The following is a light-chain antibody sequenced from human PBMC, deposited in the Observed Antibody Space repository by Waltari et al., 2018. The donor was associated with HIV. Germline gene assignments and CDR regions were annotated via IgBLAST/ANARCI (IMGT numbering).Light chain of an antibody. CDR2: KAS. J-gene: IGKJ2*01. CDR1: QNVDSW. Sequence: IQMTQSPSILSASVGDRVTITCRASQNVDSWLAWYQQRPGRAPKLLIYKASTLEFGVPARFSCSGSGTDFTLTINSLHPDDFATYYCQQYNSDFYTFGQGTRLDLK. CDR3: QQYNSDFYT. V-gene: IGKV1-5*03.